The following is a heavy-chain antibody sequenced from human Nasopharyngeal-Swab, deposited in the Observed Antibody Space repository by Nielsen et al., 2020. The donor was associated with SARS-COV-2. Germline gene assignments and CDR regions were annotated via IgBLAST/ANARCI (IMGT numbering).Heavy chain of an antibody. V-gene: IGHV4-39*01. CDR2: IYYSGSGST. J-gene: IGHJ4*02. CDR1: GGSISTSSDF. D-gene: IGHD3-3*01. Sequence: SETLSLTCTVSGGSISTSSDFWGWIRQPPGKGLEWIGSIYYSGSGSTYYNPSLRSRLTISVDTSRNQFSLRLSSVTAADTAVYYCASFSFGVVIIGVAGRYFDYWGQGTLVTVSS. CDR3: ASFSFGVVIIGVAGRYFDY.